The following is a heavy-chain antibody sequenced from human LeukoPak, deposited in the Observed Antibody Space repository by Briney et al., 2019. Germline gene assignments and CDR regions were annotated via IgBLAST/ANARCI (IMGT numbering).Heavy chain of an antibody. J-gene: IGHJ5*02. D-gene: IGHD3-10*01. CDR2: ISGDGNTE. V-gene: IGHV3-30-3*01. CDR1: GFPFSNYP. Sequence: GGSLRLSCAASGFPFSNYPMHWVRQAPGRGPEWVALISGDGNTENYADSVRGRFTISRDNSTLYLQMSSLRTDDTAVYYCARETPQNFYFGDPRFDPWGQGTLVTVSS. CDR3: ARETPQNFYFGDPRFDP.